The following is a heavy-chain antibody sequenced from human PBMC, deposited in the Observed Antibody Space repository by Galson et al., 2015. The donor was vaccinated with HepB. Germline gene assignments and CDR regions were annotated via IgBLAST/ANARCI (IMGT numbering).Heavy chain of an antibody. Sequence: SLRLSCAASGFTFSNAWMSWVRQAPGKGLEWVGRIKSKTDGGTTDYAAPVKGRFTISRDDSKNTLYLQMNSLKTEDTAVYYCTTVAWVGYQLLCGNCYYDMDVWGKGTTVTVSS. J-gene: IGHJ6*03. CDR1: GFTFSNAW. D-gene: IGHD2-2*01. CDR2: IKSKTDGGTT. CDR3: TTVAWVGYQLLCGNCYYDMDV. V-gene: IGHV3-15*01.